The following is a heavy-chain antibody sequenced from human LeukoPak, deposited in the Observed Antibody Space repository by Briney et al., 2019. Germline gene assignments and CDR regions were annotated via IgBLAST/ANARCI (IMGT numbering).Heavy chain of an antibody. CDR1: GGSFSGYY. J-gene: IGHJ4*02. Sequence: SETLSLTCAVYGGSFSGYYWSWIRQPPGKGREWIGEINHSGSTNYNPSLKSRVTISVDTSKNQFSLKLSSVTAADTAVYYCALGDVVVPAANWGQGTLVTVSS. V-gene: IGHV4-34*01. CDR3: ALGDVVVPAAN. D-gene: IGHD2-2*01. CDR2: INHSGST.